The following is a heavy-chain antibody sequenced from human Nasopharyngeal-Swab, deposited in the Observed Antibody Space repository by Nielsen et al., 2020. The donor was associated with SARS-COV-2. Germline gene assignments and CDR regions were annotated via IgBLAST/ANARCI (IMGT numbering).Heavy chain of an antibody. Sequence: GESLKISCKGSGYSFTTYWIAWVRQMPGKGLEWMGMIDPADSDTRYSPSFQGQVTISADKSSTTAYLQWSSLKATDTAMYYCARSRLGSYDSRGYPQSHFDFWDQGTLVTVSS. CDR2: IDPADSDT. V-gene: IGHV5-51*01. CDR3: ARSRLGSYDSRGYPQSHFDF. D-gene: IGHD3-22*01. CDR1: GYSFTTYW. J-gene: IGHJ4*02.